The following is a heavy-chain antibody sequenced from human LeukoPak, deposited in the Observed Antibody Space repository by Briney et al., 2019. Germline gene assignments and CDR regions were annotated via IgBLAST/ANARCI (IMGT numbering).Heavy chain of an antibody. D-gene: IGHD3-10*01. Sequence: GGSLRLSCAASGFTFSSYSMNWVRQAPGKGLEWVSSISSSSSYIYYADSVKGRFIISRDNAKNSLYLQMNSLRAEDTAVYYCARDLFLVRGVIDYWGQGTLVTVSS. V-gene: IGHV3-21*01. J-gene: IGHJ4*02. CDR1: GFTFSSYS. CDR2: ISSSSSYI. CDR3: ARDLFLVRGVIDY.